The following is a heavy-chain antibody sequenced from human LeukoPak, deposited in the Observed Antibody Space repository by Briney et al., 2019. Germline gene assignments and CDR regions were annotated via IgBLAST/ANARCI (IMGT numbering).Heavy chain of an antibody. Sequence: SETLSLNCTVSGGSIMSYYWSWIRQPQGKGLEWMGYIYYSGSTKYNPSLTRRVTISVDTSKNQFSLKLSSVTAADTAVYYCARRDYCSSTSCSAFNYWGQGTLVTVSS. V-gene: IGHV4-59*08. CDR3: ARRDYCSSTSCSAFNY. D-gene: IGHD2-2*01. CDR1: GGSIMSYY. CDR2: IYYSGST. J-gene: IGHJ4*02.